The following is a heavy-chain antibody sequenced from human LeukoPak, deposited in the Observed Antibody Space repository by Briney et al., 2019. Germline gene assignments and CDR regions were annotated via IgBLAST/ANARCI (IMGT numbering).Heavy chain of an antibody. V-gene: IGHV3-23*01. J-gene: IGHJ4*02. D-gene: IGHD3-22*01. CDR1: GFTFSSYA. CDR2: LSGSGGNT. CDR3: AKGSYNYDSADYFDY. Sequence: SGGSLRLSCAASGFTFSSYAMSWVRQAPGKGLEWVSTLSGSGGNTYYADSVKGRVTISRDNSKNTLYLQMNSLRAEDTAVYHCAKGSYNYDSADYFDYWGQGTLVTVSS.